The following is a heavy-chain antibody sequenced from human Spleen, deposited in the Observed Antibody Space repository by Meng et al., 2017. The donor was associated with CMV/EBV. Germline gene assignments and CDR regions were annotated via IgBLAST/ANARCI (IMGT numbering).Heavy chain of an antibody. V-gene: IGHV4-59*01. D-gene: IGHD6-6*01. CDR1: GDSINSYS. CDR3: ARSMDVAARPRWFDP. J-gene: IGHJ5*02. Sequence: SETLSLTCTVSGDSINSYSWSWIRQPPGKRLEWIGYIYYRGETNHNLTLNSRVVISIDSSKHQFSLKLTSVTAADTAGYYCARSMDVAARPRWFDPWGPGAPVTVSS. CDR2: IYYRGET.